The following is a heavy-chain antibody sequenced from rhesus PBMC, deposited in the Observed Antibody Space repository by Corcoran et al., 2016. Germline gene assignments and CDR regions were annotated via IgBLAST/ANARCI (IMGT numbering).Heavy chain of an antibody. CDR3: ARRLGGSWNSFDF. D-gene: IGHD6-25*01. V-gene: IGHV2-1*01. CDR1: GFSPSSRGMG. J-gene: IGHJ3*01. Sequence: QVTLKESGPALVKLTQTLTLTCTFPGFSPSSRGMGVGWNRTPSRKTLEWLADIYWDVDKRYSTSLTSRLTISNDTSKHQVILTMPNMDPVDTATYYCARRLGGSWNSFDFWGQGLRVTVSS. CDR2: IYWDVDK.